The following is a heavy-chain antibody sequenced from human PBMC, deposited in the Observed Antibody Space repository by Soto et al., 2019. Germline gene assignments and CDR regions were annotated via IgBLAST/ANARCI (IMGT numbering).Heavy chain of an antibody. CDR1: GGTFSSYA. CDR2: IIPIFGTA. Sequence: QVQLVQSGAEVKKPGSSVKVSCKASGGTFSSYAISWVRQAPGQGLEWMGGIIPIFGTANYAQKFQGRVTITADESTSTAYMELSTLRSEDTAVYYCARCPDTIFGVVTHNWFDPWGQGTLVTVSS. D-gene: IGHD3-3*01. V-gene: IGHV1-69*12. J-gene: IGHJ5*02. CDR3: ARCPDTIFGVVTHNWFDP.